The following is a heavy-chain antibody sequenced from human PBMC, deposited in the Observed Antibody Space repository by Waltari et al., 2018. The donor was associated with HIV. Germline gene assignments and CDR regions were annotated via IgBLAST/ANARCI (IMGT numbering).Heavy chain of an antibody. CDR1: GFNFGDFA. CDR2: IRRKVYGETT. Sequence: EVQLVESGGGLVQPGRSLRLSCTASGFNFGDFAMPWFRQAQGKGLEWVAFIRRKVYGETTEDAAAVKGRFTLSRDDSKRIAYLQMNSRKSEDTAVYFCSRAGALYHVWTGHNRWFDPWGQGTLVTVSS. D-gene: IGHD3-3*01. J-gene: IGHJ5*02. V-gene: IGHV3-49*03. CDR3: SRAGALYHVWTGHNRWFDP.